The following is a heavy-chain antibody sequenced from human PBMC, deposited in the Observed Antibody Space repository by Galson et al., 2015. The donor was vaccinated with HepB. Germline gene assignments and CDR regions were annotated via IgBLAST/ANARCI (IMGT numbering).Heavy chain of an antibody. CDR2: INPNSGGT. CDR1: GYTFTGDY. CDR3: ARDFCSSTSCYQYYYYYMDV. D-gene: IGHD2-2*01. Sequence: SVKVSCKASGYTFTGDYMHWGRQAAGQGLEWMGGINPNSGGTNYAQKFQGRVTMTRDTSISTAYMELSRLRSDDTAVYYCARDFCSSTSCYQYYYYYMDVWGKGTTVTVSS. V-gene: IGHV1-2*02. J-gene: IGHJ6*03.